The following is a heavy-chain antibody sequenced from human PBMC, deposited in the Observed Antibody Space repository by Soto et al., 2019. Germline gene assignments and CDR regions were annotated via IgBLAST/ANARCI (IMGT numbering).Heavy chain of an antibody. Sequence: SEILSLTCTVSGGSISSYFYIWVRQPPGKGLEWIGSVYYTGTTDYNPSLKSRVTISVDTSKTQFSLNLRSVTAADTAVYYCARDLAAVPRAFDYWGRGTLVTVSS. J-gene: IGHJ4*02. CDR3: ARDLAAVPRAFDY. CDR2: VYYTGTT. D-gene: IGHD6-13*01. V-gene: IGHV4-59*01. CDR1: GGSISSYF.